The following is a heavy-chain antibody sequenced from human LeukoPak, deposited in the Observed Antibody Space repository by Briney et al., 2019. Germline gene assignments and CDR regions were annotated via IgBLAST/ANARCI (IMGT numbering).Heavy chain of an antibody. D-gene: IGHD2-21*01. CDR2: INHSGST. CDR3: ARGIIVRGAFDI. J-gene: IGHJ3*02. CDR1: GGSFSGYY. Sequence: PSETLPLTCAVYGGSFSGYYWSWIRQPPGKGLEWIGEINHSGSTNYNPSLKSRVTISVDTSKNQFSLKLSSVTAADTAVYYCARGIIVRGAFDIWGQGTMVTVSS. V-gene: IGHV4-34*01.